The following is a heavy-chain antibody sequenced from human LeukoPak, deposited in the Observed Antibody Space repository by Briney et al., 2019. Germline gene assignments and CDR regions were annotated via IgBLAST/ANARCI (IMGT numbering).Heavy chain of an antibody. CDR3: ARDGGFDY. V-gene: IGHV1-2*02. Sequence: RASVKVSCKASGYTFTDYYMHWVRQAPGQGLEWMGWINLNSGGTNSAQKFQGRVTMTRDTSISTVYMELSSLRSDDTAVYYCARDGGFDYWGQGTLVTVSS. J-gene: IGHJ4*02. CDR1: GYTFTDYY. D-gene: IGHD2-15*01. CDR2: INLNSGGT.